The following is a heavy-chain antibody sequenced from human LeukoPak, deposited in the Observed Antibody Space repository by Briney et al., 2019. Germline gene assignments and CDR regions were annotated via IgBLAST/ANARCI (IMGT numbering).Heavy chain of an antibody. CDR1: GGSISSSNYY. CDR3: ATAPLYHYDSSGYLFDY. CDR2: IYYSGTT. D-gene: IGHD3-22*01. J-gene: IGHJ4*02. V-gene: IGHV4-39*07. Sequence: SETLSLTCTVSGGSISSSNYYWGWIRQPPGTGLEWIGSIYYSGTTYFNPSLNSRVTISVDTSKNQFSLKLSSVTAAHTAIYYCATAPLYHYDSSGYLFDYWGQGTLVTVSS.